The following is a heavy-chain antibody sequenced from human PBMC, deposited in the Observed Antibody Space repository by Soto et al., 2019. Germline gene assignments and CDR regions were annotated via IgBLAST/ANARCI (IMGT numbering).Heavy chain of an antibody. CDR2: IKEDGSER. V-gene: IGHV3-7*03. CDR3: ARDVGPVTIFGEALSGYFDF. Sequence: EVQLVESGGGLVQPGGSLRLSCAVSGFSFGTYWMSWVRQAPGKGLEWLASIKEDGSERYYLDSEKGRFTISRDNAKDSLSLQMNSLRGEDTAFYYCARDVGPVTIFGEALSGYFDFWGQGTLVTVSS. J-gene: IGHJ4*02. CDR1: GFSFGTYW. D-gene: IGHD3-3*01.